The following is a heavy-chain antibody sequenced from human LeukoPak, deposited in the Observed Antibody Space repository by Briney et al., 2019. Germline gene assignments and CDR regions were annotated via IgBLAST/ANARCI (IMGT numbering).Heavy chain of an antibody. Sequence: SEALSLTCAVYGGSFSGYYWSWIRQPPGKGLEWIGEINHSGSTNYNPSLKSRVTISVDTSKNQFSLKLSSVTAADTAVYYCARGVAARRRSFGYWGQRTLVTVSS. CDR2: INHSGST. V-gene: IGHV4-34*01. J-gene: IGHJ4*02. CDR3: ARGVAARRRSFGY. CDR1: GGSFSGYY. D-gene: IGHD6-6*01.